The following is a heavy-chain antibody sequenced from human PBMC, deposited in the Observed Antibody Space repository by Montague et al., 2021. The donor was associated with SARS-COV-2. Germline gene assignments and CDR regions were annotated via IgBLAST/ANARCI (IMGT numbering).Heavy chain of an antibody. CDR1: GGSISSYY. V-gene: IGHV4-59*01. J-gene: IGHJ3*02. CDR3: ARGSGWMGNAFDI. CDR2: IYYSGST. D-gene: IGHD6-19*01. Sequence: SETLSLTCTVSGGSISSYYWSWIRQPPGKGLEWIGYIYYSGSTNYNPSLESRVTISVDTSKNQFSLKLSSVTAADTAVYYRARGSGWMGNAFDIWGQGTMVTVSS.